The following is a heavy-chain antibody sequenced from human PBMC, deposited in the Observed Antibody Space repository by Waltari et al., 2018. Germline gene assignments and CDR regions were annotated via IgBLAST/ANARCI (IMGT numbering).Heavy chain of an antibody. J-gene: IGHJ6*02. Sequence: QVQLVQSGAEVKKPGASVKVSCKASGYTFTSYGCSWVRRAPGQGLEWMGWISAYNGNTNYAQKLQGRVTMTTDTSTSTAYMELRSLRSDDTAVYYCARVSYDLGPIYYYGMDVWGQGTTVTVSS. V-gene: IGHV1-18*01. D-gene: IGHD3-3*01. CDR3: ARVSYDLGPIYYYGMDV. CDR1: GYTFTSYG. CDR2: ISAYNGNT.